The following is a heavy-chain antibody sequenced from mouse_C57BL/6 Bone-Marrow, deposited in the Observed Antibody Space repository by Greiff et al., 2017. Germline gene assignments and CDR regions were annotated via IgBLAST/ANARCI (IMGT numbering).Heavy chain of an antibody. J-gene: IGHJ2*01. Sequence: VQLQQSVAELVRPGASVKLSCTASGFNIKNTYMHWVKQRPEQGLAWIGRIDPANGNTKYAPKFPGKATITADTSSNTAYLQLSSLTSEDTAIYYVARNWDVAGYFDYWGQGTTLTVSS. CDR2: IDPANGNT. D-gene: IGHD4-1*01. CDR3: ARNWDVAGYFDY. CDR1: GFNIKNTY. V-gene: IGHV14-3*01.